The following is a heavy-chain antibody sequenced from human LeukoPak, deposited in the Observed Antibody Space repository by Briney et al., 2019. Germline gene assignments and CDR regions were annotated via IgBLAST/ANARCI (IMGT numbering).Heavy chain of an antibody. CDR2: IHHSGST. D-gene: IGHD3-10*01. CDR3: ARGGYYGSGNDFRFDP. J-gene: IGHJ5*02. Sequence: SETLSLTCTVSGYSISSGYYWGWIRQPPGKGLEWIGSIHHSGSTYYNPSLKSRVTISVDTSKNQLSLKLSSVTAADTAIYYCARGGYYGSGNDFRFDPWGQGTLVTVSS. V-gene: IGHV4-38-2*02. CDR1: GYSISSGYY.